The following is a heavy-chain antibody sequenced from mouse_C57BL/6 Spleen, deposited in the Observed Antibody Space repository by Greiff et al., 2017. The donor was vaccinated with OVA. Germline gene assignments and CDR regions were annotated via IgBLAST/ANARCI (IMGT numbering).Heavy chain of an antibody. V-gene: IGHV5-4*01. D-gene: IGHD2-5*01. CDR2: ISDGGSYT. J-gene: IGHJ2*01. Sequence: EVQVVESGGGLVKPGGSLKLSCAASGFTFSSYAMSWVRQTPEKRLEWVATISDGGSYTYYPDNVKGRFTISRDNAKNNLYLQMSHLKSEDTAMYYCAREAYYSNCFDYWGQGTTLTVSS. CDR3: AREAYYSNCFDY. CDR1: GFTFSSYA.